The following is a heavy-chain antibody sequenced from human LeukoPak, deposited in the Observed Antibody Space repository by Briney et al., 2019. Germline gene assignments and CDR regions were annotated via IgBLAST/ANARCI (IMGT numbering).Heavy chain of an antibody. CDR2: ISSSGSTI. CDR1: GFTFSDYY. J-gene: IGHJ6*03. D-gene: IGHD3-3*01. Sequence: PGGSLRLSCAASGFTFSDYYMSWIRQAPGKGLEWVSYISSSGSTIYYADSVKGRFTISRDNAKNSLYLQMNSLRAEDTAVYYCASSIFGVVERYYYHYMDVWGKGTTVTVSS. V-gene: IGHV3-11*04. CDR3: ASSIFGVVERYYYHYMDV.